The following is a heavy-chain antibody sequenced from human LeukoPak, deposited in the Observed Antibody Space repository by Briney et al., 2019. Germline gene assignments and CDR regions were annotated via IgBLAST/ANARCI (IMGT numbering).Heavy chain of an antibody. V-gene: IGHV3-74*01. Sequence: GGSLRLSCAASGFSFSFYWMHWVRQAPGKGPVWVSRIKTDGSIADYADSVKGRFTISRDNAKNTLYLQMNTLRAEDTAVYYCPRGDYYDSSGYYHYYYYYMDVWGKGTTVTISS. J-gene: IGHJ6*03. D-gene: IGHD3-22*01. CDR2: IKTDGSIA. CDR1: GFSFSFYW. CDR3: PRGDYYDSSGYYHYYYYYMDV.